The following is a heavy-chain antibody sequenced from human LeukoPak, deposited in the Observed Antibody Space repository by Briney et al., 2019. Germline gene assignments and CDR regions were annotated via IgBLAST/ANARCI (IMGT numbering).Heavy chain of an antibody. CDR1: GYTFTGYY. V-gene: IGHV1-18*04. CDR2: ISGYSDSS. J-gene: IGHJ4*02. CDR3: ARASSTQIQLWYFDY. D-gene: IGHD5-18*01. Sequence: ASVKLSCKASGYTFTGYYMHWVRQAPGQGLEWLGWISGYSDSSHYGQSVQGRVTMITDAATSTAYLELRSLRSDDTAVYYCARASSTQIQLWYFDYWGQGTLVTVSS.